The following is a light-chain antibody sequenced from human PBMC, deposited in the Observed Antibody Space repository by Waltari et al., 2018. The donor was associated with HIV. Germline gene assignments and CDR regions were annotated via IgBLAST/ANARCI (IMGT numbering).Light chain of an antibody. CDR3: SSYAATTTIV. V-gene: IGLV2-14*01. CDR2: EVT. Sequence: QSVLTQPASVSGSPGQSITISCTGTNSAIGAYDYVSWYQQHPGKAPKLLIYEVTIRSPGISYRFSGSKSGNTASMTISGLQAEDEAHYYCSSYAATTTIVVGGGTRLTVL. CDR1: NSAIGAYDY. J-gene: IGLJ3*02.